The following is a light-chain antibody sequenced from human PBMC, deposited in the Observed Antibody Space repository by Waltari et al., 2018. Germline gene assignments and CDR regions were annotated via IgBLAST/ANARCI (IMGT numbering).Light chain of an antibody. Sequence: DIQMTQSPSSLSASVGDRVTITCRASQSISSYLSWYQHQPGKAPKLLIYDASTLQGGVPPRFSGSGSGTDFTLTIRSLQLEDSATYYCQQNYITPATFGGGTKVEIK. V-gene: IGKV1-39*01. CDR2: DAS. J-gene: IGKJ4*01. CDR3: QQNYITPAT. CDR1: QSISSY.